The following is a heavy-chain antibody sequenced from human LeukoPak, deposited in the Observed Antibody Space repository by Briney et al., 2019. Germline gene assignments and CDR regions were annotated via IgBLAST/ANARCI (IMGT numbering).Heavy chain of an antibody. CDR3: ARDIPLCSGGSCYSGFERPNLHYYYYYGMDV. J-gene: IGHJ6*02. CDR1: GYTFTSYG. V-gene: IGHV1-18*01. D-gene: IGHD2-15*01. Sequence: ASVKVSCKASGYTFTSYGISWVRQAPGQGLEWMGWISAYNGNTNYAQKLRGRVTMTTDTSTSTAYMELRSLRSDDTAVYYCARDIPLCSGGSCYSGFERPNLHYYYYYGMDVWGQGTTVTVSS. CDR2: ISAYNGNT.